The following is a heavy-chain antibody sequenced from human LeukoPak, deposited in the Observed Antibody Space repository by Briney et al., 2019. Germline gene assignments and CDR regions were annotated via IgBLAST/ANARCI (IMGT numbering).Heavy chain of an antibody. CDR1: GFTFSSYA. CDR2: ISGSGGST. J-gene: IGHJ4*02. V-gene: IGHV3-23*01. Sequence: GGSLRLSCAASGFTFSSYAMSWVRQAPGEGLEWVSGISGSGGSTYYTDSVKGRFTISRDNSKNTLHLQMSSLRAEDTAPYYCVKDRCDRTTCPEVWGQGTLVTVSS. D-gene: IGHD2-2*01. CDR3: VKDRCDRTTCPEV.